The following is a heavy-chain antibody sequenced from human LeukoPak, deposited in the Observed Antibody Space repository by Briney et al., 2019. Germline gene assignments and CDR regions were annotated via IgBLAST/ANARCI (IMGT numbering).Heavy chain of an antibody. V-gene: IGHV4-38-2*02. Sequence: SETLPLTCTVPGYSISSGYYWGWIRQPPGKGLEWIGSIYHSGSTYYNPSLKSRVTISVDTSKNQFSLKLSSVTAADTAVYYCARDRNYADLTPPSPGNNWFDPWGQGTLVTVSS. CDR3: ARDRNYADLTPPSPGNNWFDP. J-gene: IGHJ5*02. CDR1: GYSISSGYY. CDR2: IYHSGST. D-gene: IGHD1-7*01.